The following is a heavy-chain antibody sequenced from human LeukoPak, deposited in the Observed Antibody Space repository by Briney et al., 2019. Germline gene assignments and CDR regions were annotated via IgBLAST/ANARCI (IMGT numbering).Heavy chain of an antibody. V-gene: IGHV7-4-1*02. D-gene: IGHD6-6*01. Sequence: ASVTVSCKASGYTFTSYAMNWVRQAPEQGLEWMGWINTNTGNPTYAQGFTGRFVFSLDTSVSTAYLQISSLKAEDTAVYYCARDLIAARPDVYYGMDVWGQGTTVTVSS. CDR3: ARDLIAARPDVYYGMDV. CDR2: INTNTGNP. J-gene: IGHJ6*02. CDR1: GYTFTSYA.